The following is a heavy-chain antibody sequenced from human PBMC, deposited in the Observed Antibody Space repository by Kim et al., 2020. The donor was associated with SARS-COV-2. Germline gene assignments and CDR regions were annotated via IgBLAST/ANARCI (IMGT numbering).Heavy chain of an antibody. CDR3: ARLDSAGWFDY. V-gene: IGHV5-51*01. D-gene: IGHD6-19*01. CDR2: IHPGDSDT. CDR1: GYGLTSYW. Sequence: GASLQISCKGSGYGLTSYWIGWVRQMPGKGLEWMGIIHPGDSDTRYSPSFQGQVTFSVDKSIRTVYLQWSSRKASDTAMYYCARLDSAGWFDYWGQGTPVTVSS. J-gene: IGHJ4*02.